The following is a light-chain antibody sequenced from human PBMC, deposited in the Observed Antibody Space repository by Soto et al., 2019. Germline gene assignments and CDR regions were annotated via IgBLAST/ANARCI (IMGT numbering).Light chain of an antibody. CDR2: GAS. V-gene: IGKV3-15*01. CDR1: KSINSE. J-gene: IGKJ2*01. CDR3: QQGHNWPLT. Sequence: EIVMTQSPATLSLSPGVRAALSCSASKSINSELAWYQQKPGQPPRHLIYGASTRATGVPARFTGSESGSEFTLTISRLQSEDFAVYYCQQGHNWPLTFGHGTRLEI.